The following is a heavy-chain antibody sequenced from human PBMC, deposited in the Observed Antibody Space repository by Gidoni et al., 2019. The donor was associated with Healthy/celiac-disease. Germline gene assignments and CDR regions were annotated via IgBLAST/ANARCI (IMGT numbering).Heavy chain of an antibody. D-gene: IGHD6-13*01. J-gene: IGHJ6*02. CDR1: GYTFTSYY. Sequence: QVQLVQSGAEVKKPGASVKVSGKASGYTFTSYYMHWVRQAPGQGLEWMGIINPSGGSTSYEQKFQGRVTMTRDTSTSTVYMELSSLRSEDTAVYYCARYPIAAAGTAYYYYYYGMDVWGQGTTVTVSS. V-gene: IGHV1-46*03. CDR2: INPSGGST. CDR3: ARYPIAAAGTAYYYYYYGMDV.